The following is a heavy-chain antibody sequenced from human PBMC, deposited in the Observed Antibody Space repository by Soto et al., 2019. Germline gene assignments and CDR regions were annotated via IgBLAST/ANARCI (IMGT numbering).Heavy chain of an antibody. CDR3: AKGDNLGPKTGYAFDP. D-gene: IGHD5-12*01. CDR1: GDSVSSNTAS. Sequence: SQTLSLTCSISGDSVSSNTASWNWIRQSPSRGLEWLGRTYFRSKWYNDYAVSVKSRIIINPDTSNNQFSLQLNSVTPEDTAVYFCAKGDNLGPKTGYAFDPWGQGIMVTVSS. CDR2: TYFRSKWYN. J-gene: IGHJ5*02. V-gene: IGHV6-1*01.